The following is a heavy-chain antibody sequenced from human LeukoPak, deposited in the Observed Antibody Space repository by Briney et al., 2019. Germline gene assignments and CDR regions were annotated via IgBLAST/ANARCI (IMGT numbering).Heavy chain of an antibody. CDR1: GGSISSYY. V-gene: IGHV3-11*01. CDR2: ISSSGSTI. Sequence: LSLTCTVSGGSISSYYWSWIRQPPGKGLEWVSYISSSGSTIYYADSVKGRFTISRDNAKNSLYLQMNSLRAEDTAVYYCARDGSDYWGQGTLVTVSS. D-gene: IGHD2-2*03. J-gene: IGHJ4*02. CDR3: ARDGSDY.